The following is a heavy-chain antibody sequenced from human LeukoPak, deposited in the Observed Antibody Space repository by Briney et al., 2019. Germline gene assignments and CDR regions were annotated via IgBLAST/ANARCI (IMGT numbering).Heavy chain of an antibody. V-gene: IGHV3-48*01. J-gene: IGHJ2*01. CDR1: GFTFSSYN. D-gene: IGHD4-23*01. CDR3: ARETTVVTPAFLTYWYFDL. CDR2: ISSSSNTI. Sequence: PGGSLRLSCAASGFTFSSYNMNWVRQAPGKGLEWVSYISSSSNTIYYADSVKGRFTISRDNAKNSLYLQMNSLRAEDTAVYYCARETTVVTPAFLTYWYFDLWGRGTLVTVSS.